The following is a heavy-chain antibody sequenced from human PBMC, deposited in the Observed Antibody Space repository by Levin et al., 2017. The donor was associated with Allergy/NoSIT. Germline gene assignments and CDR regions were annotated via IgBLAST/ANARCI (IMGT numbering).Heavy chain of an antibody. CDR1: GFTFSDYY. Sequence: SCAASGFTFSDYYMSWIRQAPGKGLEWVSYISSSGSTIYYADSVKGRFTISRDNSKNSLSLQRNSLRAEDTAVYYCARGGVYYYDSSGSQLTCDIWGQGTMVTVSA. CDR3: ARGGVYYYDSSGSQLTCDI. D-gene: IGHD3-22*01. V-gene: IGHV3-11*01. J-gene: IGHJ3*02. CDR2: ISSSGSTI.